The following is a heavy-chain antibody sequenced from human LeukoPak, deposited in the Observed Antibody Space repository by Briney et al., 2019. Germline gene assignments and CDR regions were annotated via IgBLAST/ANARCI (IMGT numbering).Heavy chain of an antibody. D-gene: IGHD6-13*01. Sequence: PSETLSLTCTVSGGSISSYYWSWIRQPPGKGLEWIGYIYYSGSTNYNPSLKSRVTISVDTSKNQFSLKLSSVTAADTAVYYCARVVGGSWYSAYYYYYGMDVWGQGTTVTVSS. CDR2: IYYSGST. J-gene: IGHJ6*02. V-gene: IGHV4-59*01. CDR3: ARVVGGSWYSAYYYYYGMDV. CDR1: GGSISSYY.